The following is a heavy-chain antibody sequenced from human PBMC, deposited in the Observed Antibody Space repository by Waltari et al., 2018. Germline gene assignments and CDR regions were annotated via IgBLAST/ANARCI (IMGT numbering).Heavy chain of an antibody. V-gene: IGHV1-58*01. Sequence: QMQMVQSGPEVKKPGTSVKVSCKASGFTFTSSAVQWVRQARGQRLEWVGWIVVGSGHTNYAQQFQERVTIHRDMSTSKAYMELSSLRSEDTAVYYWAAARGSRLWRYDSSGLGAFDIWGQGTMVTVSS. CDR1: GFTFTSSA. J-gene: IGHJ3*02. CDR2: IVVGSGHT. D-gene: IGHD3-22*01. CDR3: AAARGSRLWRYDSSGLGAFDI.